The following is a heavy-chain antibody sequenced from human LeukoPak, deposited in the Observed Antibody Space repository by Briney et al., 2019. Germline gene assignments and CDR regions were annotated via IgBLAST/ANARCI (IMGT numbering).Heavy chain of an antibody. V-gene: IGHV3-21*06. Sequence: GGSLRLSCTASGLTFSTSGLNWVRQAPGKGLEWVASIGPTGSGRYHADSIKGRFTISRDNANNFLYLQMNSLRAEDTAVYYCATETNGRHYDYWGQGTLLTVSS. J-gene: IGHJ4*02. CDR1: GLTFSTSG. D-gene: IGHD1-14*01. CDR2: IGPTGSGR. CDR3: ATETNGRHYDY.